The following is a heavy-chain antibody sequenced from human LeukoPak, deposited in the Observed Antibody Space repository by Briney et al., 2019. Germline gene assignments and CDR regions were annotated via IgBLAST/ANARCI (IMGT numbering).Heavy chain of an antibody. Sequence: PGGSLRLSCAASGFTFSSYSMNWVRQAPGKGLEWVANIKQDGSEKYYVDSVKGRFTISRDNAKNSLYLQMNSLRAEDTAVYYCARELTYSGSYHDAFDIWGQGTMVTVSS. D-gene: IGHD1-26*01. CDR3: ARELTYSGSYHDAFDI. V-gene: IGHV3-7*01. CDR1: GFTFSSYS. CDR2: IKQDGSEK. J-gene: IGHJ3*02.